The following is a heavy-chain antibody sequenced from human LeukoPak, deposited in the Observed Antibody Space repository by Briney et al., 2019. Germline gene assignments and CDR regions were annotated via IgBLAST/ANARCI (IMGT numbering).Heavy chain of an antibody. Sequence: GGSLRLSCAASGFNFSTYSMNWVRQAPGKGLEWVSSISSSSSYIYYADSVKGRFTISRDNAKNSLYLQMNSLRAEDTAVYYCASFTSGYSYGGDYWGQGTLVTVSS. J-gene: IGHJ4*02. CDR1: GFNFSTYS. V-gene: IGHV3-21*01. CDR2: ISSSSSYI. CDR3: ASFTSGYSYGGDY. D-gene: IGHD5-18*01.